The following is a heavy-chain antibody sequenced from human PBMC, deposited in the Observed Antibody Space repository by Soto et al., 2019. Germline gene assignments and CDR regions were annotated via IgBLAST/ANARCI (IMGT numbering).Heavy chain of an antibody. V-gene: IGHV3-30*18. Sequence: QVQLVESGGGVVQPGRSLRLSCAASGFTFSSYGMHWVRQAPGKGLEWVAVISYDGSNKYYADSVKGRFTISRDNSKNTLYLQMNSLRAEGTAVYYCAKDGDSSGYYHNNWFDPWGQGTLVTVSS. D-gene: IGHD3-22*01. CDR3: AKDGDSSGYYHNNWFDP. CDR1: GFTFSSYG. CDR2: ISYDGSNK. J-gene: IGHJ5*02.